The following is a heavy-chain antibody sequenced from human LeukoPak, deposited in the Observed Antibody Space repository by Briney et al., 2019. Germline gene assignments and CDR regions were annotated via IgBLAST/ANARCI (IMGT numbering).Heavy chain of an antibody. J-gene: IGHJ4*02. CDR2: ISGSGGST. V-gene: IGHV3-23*01. Sequence: GGSLRLSCAASGFTFSSYAMSWVRQAPGKGLEWVSAISGSGGSTYYADPVKGRFTISRDNSKNTLYLRMNSLRAEDTAVYYCAKNPRYFDWLLLPADFDYWGQGTLVTVSS. CDR3: AKNPRYFDWLLLPADFDY. D-gene: IGHD3-9*01. CDR1: GFTFSSYA.